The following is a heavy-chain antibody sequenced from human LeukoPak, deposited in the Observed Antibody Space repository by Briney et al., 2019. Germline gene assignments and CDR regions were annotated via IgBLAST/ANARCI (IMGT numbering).Heavy chain of an antibody. V-gene: IGHV3-30-3*01. J-gene: IGHJ4*02. CDR3: ARDPDFWSGYGVDY. CDR2: VSSDGSNK. D-gene: IGHD3-3*01. Sequence: HPGGSLRLSCAASVFTFTGYSMHWVRQAPCKGLEWVAIVSSDGSNKYYADSVKGRFTISRDNSKNTLYLQMNSLRAEDTAVYYCARDPDFWSGYGVDYWGQGTLVTVSS. CDR1: VFTFTGYS.